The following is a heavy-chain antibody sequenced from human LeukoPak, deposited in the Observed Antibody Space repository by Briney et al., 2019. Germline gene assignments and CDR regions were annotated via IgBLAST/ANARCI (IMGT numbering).Heavy chain of an antibody. J-gene: IGHJ4*02. CDR1: GFTFSTYS. CDR2: ISGTSSYI. V-gene: IGHV3-21*01. Sequence: GGSLRLSCAASGFTFSTYSMNWVRQAPGKGLEWVSSISGTSSYIYYADSVKGRFTISRDNAKNSLSLQMNSLRAEDTAVYYCAKDLRDSSGYYADYWGQGTLVTVSS. D-gene: IGHD3-22*01. CDR3: AKDLRDSSGYYADY.